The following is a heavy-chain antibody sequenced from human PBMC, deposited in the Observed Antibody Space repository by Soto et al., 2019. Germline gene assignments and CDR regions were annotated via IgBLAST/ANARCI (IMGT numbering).Heavy chain of an antibody. Sequence: GGSLRLSCAASGFTFSSYGMHWVCQAPGKGLEWVAVISYDGSNKYYADSVKGRFTISRDNSKNTLYLQMNSLRAEDTAVYYCAKDLPFGGFGGMDVWGQGTTVTVSS. J-gene: IGHJ6*02. CDR2: ISYDGSNK. V-gene: IGHV3-30*18. CDR3: AKDLPFGGFGGMDV. D-gene: IGHD6-25*01. CDR1: GFTFSSYG.